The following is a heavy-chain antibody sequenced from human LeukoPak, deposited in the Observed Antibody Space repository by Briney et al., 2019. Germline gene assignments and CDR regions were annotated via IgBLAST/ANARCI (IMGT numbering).Heavy chain of an antibody. D-gene: IGHD6-13*01. Sequence: PGGSLRLSCAASGFTFSSYDMHWVRQATGKGLEWVSAIGTAGDTYYPDSVKGRFTISRDNSKNTLYLQMNSLRAEDTAVYYCARGNSSSWYADYWGQGTLVTVSS. CDR1: GFTFSSYD. CDR2: IGTAGDT. CDR3: ARGNSSSWYADY. J-gene: IGHJ4*02. V-gene: IGHV3-13*01.